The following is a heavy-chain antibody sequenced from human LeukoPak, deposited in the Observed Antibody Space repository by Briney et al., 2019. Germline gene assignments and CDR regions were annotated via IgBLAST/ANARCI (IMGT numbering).Heavy chain of an antibody. CDR2: LYHTGST. D-gene: IGHD3-10*01. J-gene: IGHJ5*02. CDR1: GYSISSGYY. Sequence: SETLSLTCAVSGYSISSGYYWGWIRQPPGKGLEWIGSLYHTGSTYYNPSLKSRVTISVDPSTNQFSLKLSSVTAADTAVYYCARGMYYYASGSGYNWFDPWGQGTLVTVSS. CDR3: ARGMYYYASGSGYNWFDP. V-gene: IGHV4-38-2*01.